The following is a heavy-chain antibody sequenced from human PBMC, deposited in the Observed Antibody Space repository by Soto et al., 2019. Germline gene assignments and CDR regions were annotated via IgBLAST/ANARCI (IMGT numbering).Heavy chain of an antibody. Sequence: ASVKVSCKASGYTFTGYYMHWVRQAPGQGLEWMGWINPNSGGTNYAQKFQGWVTMTRDTSISTAYMELSRLRSDDTAVYYCARAPYDILTGYSHYYGMDVWGQGTTVTVSS. J-gene: IGHJ6*02. V-gene: IGHV1-2*04. CDR3: ARAPYDILTGYSHYYGMDV. CDR1: GYTFTGYY. D-gene: IGHD3-9*01. CDR2: INPNSGGT.